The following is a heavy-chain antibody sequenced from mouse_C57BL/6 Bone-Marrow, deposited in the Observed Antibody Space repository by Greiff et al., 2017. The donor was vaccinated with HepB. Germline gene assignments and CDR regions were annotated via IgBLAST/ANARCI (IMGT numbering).Heavy chain of an antibody. CDR1: GFSLSTFGMG. J-gene: IGHJ4*01. V-gene: IGHV8-8*01. CDR2: IWWDDDK. Sequence: QVTLKESGPGILQPSQTLSLTCSFTGFSLSTFGMGVGWIRQPSGKGLEWLAHIWWDDDKYYNPALKSRLTSSKDTSKNQVFLKIANVDTADTATYYCARMNGLGPHYYAMDYWGQGTSVTVSS. D-gene: IGHD3-3*01. CDR3: ARMNGLGPHYYAMDY.